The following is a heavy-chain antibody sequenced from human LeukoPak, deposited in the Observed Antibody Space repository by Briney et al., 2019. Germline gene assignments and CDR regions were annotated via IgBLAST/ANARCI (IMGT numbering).Heavy chain of an antibody. J-gene: IGHJ6*03. CDR3: ARESPSYMDV. Sequence: PGGSLRLSCAASGFTFSSYAMHWVRQAPGKGLEWVAVISYDGSNKYYADSVKGRFTISRDNSKNTLYLQMNSLRAEDTAVYYCARESPSYMDVWGKGTTVTVSS. V-gene: IGHV3-30*04. CDR1: GFTFSSYA. CDR2: ISYDGSNK.